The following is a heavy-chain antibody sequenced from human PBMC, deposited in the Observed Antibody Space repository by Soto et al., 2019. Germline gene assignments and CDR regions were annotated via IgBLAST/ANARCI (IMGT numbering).Heavy chain of an antibody. CDR1: GGSLSGYY. V-gene: IGHV4-34*01. CDR3: GRVVIKMAIQSIGS. CDR2: VNPGGIT. J-gene: IGHJ4*02. Sequence: SETLSLTCAVYGGSLSGYYWTWIRQPPGKGLEWIGEVNPGGITNYSPSVKSRLKISLDTSKKEVSLEMTSVTAADTAVYYCGRVVIKMAIQSIGSWGPGTLVTVSS.